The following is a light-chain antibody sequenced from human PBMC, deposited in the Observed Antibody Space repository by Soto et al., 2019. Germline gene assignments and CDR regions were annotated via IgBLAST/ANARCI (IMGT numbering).Light chain of an antibody. Sequence: EIVLAQSPATLSWSPGDRATLSCRASQSVSSYLAWYQQKPGQAPRLLIYAASNRATGIPARFSGSGSGTDFTLTISSLEPEDFAVYYCQQRSNWLTFGGGTKVEIK. V-gene: IGKV3-11*01. CDR2: AAS. J-gene: IGKJ4*01. CDR1: QSVSSY. CDR3: QQRSNWLT.